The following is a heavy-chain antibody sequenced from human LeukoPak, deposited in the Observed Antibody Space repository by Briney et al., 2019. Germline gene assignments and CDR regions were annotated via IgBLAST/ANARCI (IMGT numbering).Heavy chain of an antibody. CDR1: GFTFSSYG. CDR3: AKTSPGGAFDI. J-gene: IGHJ3*02. V-gene: IGHV3-30*18. Sequence: GGSLRLSCAASGFTFSSYGMHWVRQAPGKGLEWVAVISYDGSNRYYADSVKGRFTISRDNSKNTLYLQMNSLRAEDTAVYYCAKTSPGGAFDIWGQGTMVTVSS. D-gene: IGHD1-26*01. CDR2: ISYDGSNR.